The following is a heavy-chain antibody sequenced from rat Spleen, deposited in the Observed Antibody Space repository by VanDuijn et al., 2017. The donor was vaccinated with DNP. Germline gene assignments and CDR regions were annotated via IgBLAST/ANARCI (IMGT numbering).Heavy chain of an antibody. J-gene: IGHJ3*01. CDR2: IIYDGSST. CDR1: GFTFSDYA. Sequence: EVQLVESGGGLVQPGRSLKLSCAASGFTFSDYAMAWVRQSPKKGLEWVATIIYDGSSTYYRDSVKGRFTISRDNAKNTLYLQMDSLRSEDTATYYCARGTMMVVTPFAYWGQGTPVTVSS. CDR3: ARGTMMVVTPFAY. V-gene: IGHV5-7*01. D-gene: IGHD1-12*02.